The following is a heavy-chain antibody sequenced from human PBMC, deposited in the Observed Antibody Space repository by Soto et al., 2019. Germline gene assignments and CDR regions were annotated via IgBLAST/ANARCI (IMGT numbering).Heavy chain of an antibody. CDR1: GYSISSGYY. Sequence: PSETLSLTCAVSGYSISSGYYWGWIRQPPGKGLEWIGSIYHSGSTYYNPSLKSRVTISVDTSKNQFSLQLSSATAADAAVYYCARVRYGSSTRCYAFDPWGQGTRIIFSS. CDR3: ARVRYGSSTRCYAFDP. CDR2: IYHSGST. V-gene: IGHV4-38-2*01. J-gene: IGHJ5*02. D-gene: IGHD2-2*01.